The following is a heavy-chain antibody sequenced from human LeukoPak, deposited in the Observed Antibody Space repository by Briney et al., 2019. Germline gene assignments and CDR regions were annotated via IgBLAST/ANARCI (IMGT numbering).Heavy chain of an antibody. CDR2: IYGGGST. V-gene: IGHV3-53*01. Sequence: AGGSLRLSCAASGFTVSSSYMNWVRQAPGKGLEWVSLIYGGGSTYYADSVKGRFTISRDNSKNTLYLQMNSLRAEDSALYYCARGGRGSAAVVAPRSFDIWGQGTMVTVSS. CDR3: ARGGRGSAAVVAPRSFDI. J-gene: IGHJ3*02. CDR1: GFTVSSSY. D-gene: IGHD3-22*01.